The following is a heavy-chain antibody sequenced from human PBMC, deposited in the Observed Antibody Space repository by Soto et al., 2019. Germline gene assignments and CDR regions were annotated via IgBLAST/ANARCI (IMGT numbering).Heavy chain of an antibody. CDR3: ARVMAAMQNWLDP. Sequence: SETLSLTCSVSGGSISSIDYFWSWIRQPPGKGLEWIGFIYHIGTTYYNPSLRSRVTISIDTSKSQFSMKLNSVTAADTAVYYCARVMAAMQNWLDPWGQGTLVTVS. V-gene: IGHV4-30-4*01. J-gene: IGHJ5*02. D-gene: IGHD2-2*01. CDR2: IYHIGTT. CDR1: GGSISSIDYF.